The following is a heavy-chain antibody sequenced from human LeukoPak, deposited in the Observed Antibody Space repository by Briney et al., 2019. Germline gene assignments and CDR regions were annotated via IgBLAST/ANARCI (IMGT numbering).Heavy chain of an antibody. CDR1: GYTFTGYY. V-gene: IGHV1-2*02. D-gene: IGHD6-13*01. CDR3: ARGNKIAAAALDAFDI. J-gene: IGHJ3*02. CDR2: INPNSGGT. Sequence: REASVKVSCKASGYTFTGYYMHWVRQAPGQGLEWMGWINPNSGGTNYAQKLQGRVTMTTDTSTSTAYMELRSLRSDDTAVYYCARGNKIAAAALDAFDIWGQGTMVTVSS.